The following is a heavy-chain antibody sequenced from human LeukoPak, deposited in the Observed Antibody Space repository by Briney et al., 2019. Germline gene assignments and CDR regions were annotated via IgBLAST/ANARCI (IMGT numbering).Heavy chain of an antibody. CDR3: ARGETMDV. CDR1: EFSFETYW. J-gene: IGHJ6*04. CDR2: INEDGSEK. Sequence: GGSLRLSCVALEFSFETYWMSWVRQAPGKGPEWVANINEDGSEKHYVGSVRGRFTISRDNADNSLHLQMNSLRPEDMAVHYCARGETMDVWGKGTTVTVVS. D-gene: IGHD5-24*01. V-gene: IGHV3-7*01.